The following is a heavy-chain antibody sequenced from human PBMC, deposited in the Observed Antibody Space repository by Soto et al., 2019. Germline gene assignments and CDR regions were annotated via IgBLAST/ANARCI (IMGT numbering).Heavy chain of an antibody. Sequence: GASVKVSCKASGYTFSSYGINWVRQALGQGLEWMGWISAYNGDTDYAQKLQGRVTMTTVTSTSTAYMEVRSLRSDDTAVYYCARAHQYSTSWYFDPWGQGTLVTVSS. CDR2: ISAYNGDT. CDR3: ARAHQYSTSWYFDP. D-gene: IGHD6-13*01. CDR1: GYTFSSYG. J-gene: IGHJ5*02. V-gene: IGHV1-18*01.